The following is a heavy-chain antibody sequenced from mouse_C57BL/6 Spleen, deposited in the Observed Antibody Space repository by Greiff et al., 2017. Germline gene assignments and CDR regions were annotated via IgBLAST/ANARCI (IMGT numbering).Heavy chain of an antibody. J-gene: IGHJ3*01. D-gene: IGHD3-2*02. Sequence: VQLQQSGPELVKPGASVKIPCKASGYTFTDYNMDWVKQSHGKSLEWIGDINPNNGGTIYNQKFKGKATLTVDKSSSTAYMELRSLTSEDTAVYYCARGGSSGYPPFAYWGQGTLVTVSA. CDR1: GYTFTDYN. V-gene: IGHV1-18*01. CDR2: INPNNGGT. CDR3: ARGGSSGYPPFAY.